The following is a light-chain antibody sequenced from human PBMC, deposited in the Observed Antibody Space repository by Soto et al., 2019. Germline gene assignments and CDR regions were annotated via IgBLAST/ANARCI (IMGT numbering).Light chain of an antibody. CDR3: QQYDKWPPWT. CDR1: QSVRSA. CDR2: DAS. Sequence: EKVMTQSPATLSVSPGERATLSCRASQSVRSAVAWYQQKPGQPPRLLIYDASTRATGIPARFSGSGSGTEFTLTISSLQSEDFAVYYCQQYDKWPPWTFGQGTKVDIK. J-gene: IGKJ1*01. V-gene: IGKV3-15*01.